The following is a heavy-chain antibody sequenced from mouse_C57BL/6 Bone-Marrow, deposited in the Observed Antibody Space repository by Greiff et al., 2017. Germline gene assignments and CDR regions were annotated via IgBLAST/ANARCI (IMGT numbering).Heavy chain of an antibody. V-gene: IGHV14-2*01. J-gene: IGHJ4*01. CDR2: IEPEDGET. CDR1: GFNIKDYY. D-gene: IGHD1-1*02. Sequence: EVQLQQSGAELEKPGASVKLSCTASGFNIKDYYMHWVKQMTEQGLEWIGRIEPEDGETKYAPTFQGKAPITADTSSNTAYLQLSSLTSEDTAVYYCASNLGGAMDYWGQGASVTVSS. CDR3: ASNLGGAMDY.